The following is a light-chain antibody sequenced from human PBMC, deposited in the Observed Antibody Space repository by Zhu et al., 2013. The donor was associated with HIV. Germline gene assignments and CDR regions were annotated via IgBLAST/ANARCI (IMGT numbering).Light chain of an antibody. V-gene: IGKV3-20*01. CDR2: RAS. CDR1: QSVDSDY. CDR3: QQYVSSPRT. J-gene: IGKJ2*01. Sequence: EIVLTQSPGTLSLSPGETATLSCRASQSVDSDYLAWYQQKPGQAPRLLIYRASSRATGIPDRFSGSGSGTDFTLTISRLEPEDFAVYYCQQYVSSPRTFGQGTKLEIK.